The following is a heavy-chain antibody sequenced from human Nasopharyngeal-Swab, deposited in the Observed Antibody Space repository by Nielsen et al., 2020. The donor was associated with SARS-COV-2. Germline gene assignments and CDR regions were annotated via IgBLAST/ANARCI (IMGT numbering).Heavy chain of an antibody. D-gene: IGHD6-6*01. V-gene: IGHV1-2*06. CDR3: ARVYSRSFEY. CDR1: GYTFTGYY. J-gene: IGHJ4*02. Sequence: ASVKVSCKASGYTFTGYYIHWVRQAPGQGLEWMGRINPYSGGTNYAQKFQGRVTMTRDTSISTAYMELSRLRSDDTAVYYCARVYSRSFEYWGQGTQVTVSS. CDR2: INPYSGGT.